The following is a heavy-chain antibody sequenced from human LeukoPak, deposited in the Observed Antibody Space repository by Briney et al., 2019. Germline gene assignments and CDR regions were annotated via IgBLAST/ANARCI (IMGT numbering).Heavy chain of an antibody. CDR3: ARGYSSSWYSSWYYYYYMDV. D-gene: IGHD6-13*01. V-gene: IGHV4-39*07. J-gene: IGHJ6*03. Sequence: PSETLSLTCAVSGGSINSGGYYWRWIRQPPGKGLEWIGKSNHSGSTNYNPSLKSRITITVDTSKNQFSLKLSSVTAADTAVYYCARGYSSSWYSSWYYYYYMDVWGKGTTVTVSS. CDR2: SNHSGST. CDR1: GGSINSGGYY.